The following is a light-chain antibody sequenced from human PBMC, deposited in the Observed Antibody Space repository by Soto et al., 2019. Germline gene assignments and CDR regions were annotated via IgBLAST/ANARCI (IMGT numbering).Light chain of an antibody. J-gene: IGKJ3*01. CDR1: QTISNTY. CDR3: QSYGRTVFT. V-gene: IGKV3-20*01. Sequence: EIVLTQSPGTLSLSPGEGATLSCRASQTISNTYLAWYQQKPGQAPRLLIYGASGRATGIPDRFSGSGSGTDFTLTISGLGPEDFAVYYCQSYGRTVFTFGPGTKVDIK. CDR2: GAS.